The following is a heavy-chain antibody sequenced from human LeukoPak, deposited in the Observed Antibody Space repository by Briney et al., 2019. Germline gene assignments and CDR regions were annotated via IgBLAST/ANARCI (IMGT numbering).Heavy chain of an antibody. V-gene: IGHV1-18*04. Sequence: GASVKVSCKASGYTFTSHGISWVRQAPGQGLEWMGWISAYNGNTNYAQKLQGRVTMTTDTSTSTAYMELRSLRSDDTAVYYCAKGGYDILTGYDSPSDYWGQGTLVTVSS. CDR3: AKGGYDILTGYDSPSDY. D-gene: IGHD3-9*01. J-gene: IGHJ4*02. CDR2: ISAYNGNT. CDR1: GYTFTSHG.